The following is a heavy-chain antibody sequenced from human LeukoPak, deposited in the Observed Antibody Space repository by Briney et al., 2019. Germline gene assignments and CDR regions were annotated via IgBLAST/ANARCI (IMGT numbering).Heavy chain of an antibody. J-gene: IGHJ6*02. CDR3: ARGPPGYGMDV. Sequence: GASAKVSCKTSVYTFIGYYMHWLRRPAGEEREWMGWINPNSGGTNYAQKFQGSVTMTRDTSISTAYMEVSRLRSDDTAVYYCARGPPGYGMDVWGQGTTVTVSS. CDR1: VYTFIGYY. V-gene: IGHV1-2*02. CDR2: INPNSGGT.